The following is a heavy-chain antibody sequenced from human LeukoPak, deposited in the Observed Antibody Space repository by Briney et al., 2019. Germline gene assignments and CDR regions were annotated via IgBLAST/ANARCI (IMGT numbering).Heavy chain of an antibody. Sequence: GGSLRLSCAASGFTFSSYSMNWVRQAPGKGLEWVSYISSSGSTIDYADSVKGRFTISRDNAKNSLYLQMNSLRAEDTAVYYCAREESTRDGYAATSFDYWGQGTLVTVSS. J-gene: IGHJ4*02. D-gene: IGHD3-16*01. V-gene: IGHV3-48*04. CDR3: AREESTRDGYAATSFDY. CDR1: GFTFSSYS. CDR2: ISSSGSTI.